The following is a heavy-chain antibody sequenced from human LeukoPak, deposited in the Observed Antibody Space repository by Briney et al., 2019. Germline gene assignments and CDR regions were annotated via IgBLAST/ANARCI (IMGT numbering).Heavy chain of an antibody. D-gene: IGHD3-10*01. CDR2: INPNSGGT. CDR3: ARGEDGSGSPDGY. V-gene: IGHV1-2*04. CDR1: GYTFTGYY. Sequence: ASVKVSCKASGYTFTGYYMHWVRQAPGQGLEWMGWINPNSGGTNYAQKFQGWVTMTRDTSISTAYMELSRLRSDDTAVYYCARGEDGSGSPDGYWGQGTLVTVSS. J-gene: IGHJ4*02.